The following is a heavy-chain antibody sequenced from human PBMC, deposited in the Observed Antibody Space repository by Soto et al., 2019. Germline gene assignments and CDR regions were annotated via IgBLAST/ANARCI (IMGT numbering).Heavy chain of an antibody. J-gene: IGHJ6*02. CDR2: ISSSSSTI. CDR1: GFTFSSYS. D-gene: IGHD2-15*01. Sequence: EVQLVESGGGLVQPGGSLRLSCAASGFTFSSYSMNWVRQAPGKGLEWVSYISSSSSTIYYADSVKGRFTISRDNAKNSLYLQMNSLRDEDTAVYYCAREPVEVVYYYYGMDVWGQGTTVTVSS. V-gene: IGHV3-48*02. CDR3: AREPVEVVYYYYGMDV.